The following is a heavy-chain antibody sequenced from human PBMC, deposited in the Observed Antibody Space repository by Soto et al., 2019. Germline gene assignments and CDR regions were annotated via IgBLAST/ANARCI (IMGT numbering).Heavy chain of an antibody. J-gene: IGHJ4*02. D-gene: IGHD1-26*01. CDR1: GFTFDSYA. CDR2: ISGSGGST. V-gene: IGHV3-23*01. Sequence: EVQLLESGGRLVQPGGSLRLSCAASGFTFDSYAMSWVRQAPGKGLEWVSGISGSGGSTYYADSVKGRFTISRDNSKNTLYLQMSSLRAEDTAVYYCAKQGGIFDYWGQGTLVTVSS. CDR3: AKQGGIFDY.